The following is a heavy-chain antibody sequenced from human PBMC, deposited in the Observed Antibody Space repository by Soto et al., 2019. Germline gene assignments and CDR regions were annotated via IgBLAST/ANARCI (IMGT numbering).Heavy chain of an antibody. Sequence: QVQLVESGGGVVQPGRSLRLSCAASGFTFSSYGMHWVRQAPGKGLEWVAVIWYDGSNKYYADSVKGRFTISRDNSKNTLYLQMNSLRAEDTAVYYCARVRVSGWNPIDGMDVWGQGTTVTVSS. V-gene: IGHV3-33*01. CDR2: IWYDGSNK. D-gene: IGHD6-19*01. CDR1: GFTFSSYG. CDR3: ARVRVSGWNPIDGMDV. J-gene: IGHJ6*02.